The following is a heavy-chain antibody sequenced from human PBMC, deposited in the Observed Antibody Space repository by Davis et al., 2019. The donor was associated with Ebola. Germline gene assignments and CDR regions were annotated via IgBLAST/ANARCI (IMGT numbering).Heavy chain of an antibody. D-gene: IGHD3-22*01. V-gene: IGHV3-21*01. CDR1: GFTFSRYT. CDR2: ISSSSSYI. Sequence: PGGSLRLSCAASGFTFSRYTMNWVRQAPGKGLEWVSSISSSSSYIYYADSVKGRFTISSDNAKNSLYLQMNSLRAEDTAVYYCAREADYYDSSGYSHYFDYWGQGTLVTVSS. CDR3: AREADYYDSSGYSHYFDY. J-gene: IGHJ4*02.